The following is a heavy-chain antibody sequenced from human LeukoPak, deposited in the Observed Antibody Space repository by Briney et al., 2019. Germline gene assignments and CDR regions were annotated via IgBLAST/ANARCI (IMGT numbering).Heavy chain of an antibody. J-gene: IGHJ5*02. CDR3: ARGGAVALS. CDR1: GYSISSGYY. CDR2: INHSGST. Sequence: KPSETLSLTCAVSGYSISSGYYWSWIRQPPGKGLEWIGEINHSGSTNYNPSLKGRVTISVDTSKNQFSLKLSSVTAADTAVYYCARGGAVALSWGQGTLVTVSS. D-gene: IGHD6-19*01. V-gene: IGHV4-34*01.